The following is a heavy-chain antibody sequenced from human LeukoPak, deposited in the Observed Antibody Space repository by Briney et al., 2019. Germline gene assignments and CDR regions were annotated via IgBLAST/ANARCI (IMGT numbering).Heavy chain of an antibody. Sequence: ASVKVSFKASGYIFTRYYMHWVRQAPGQGLEWMGIIDPSGGSTSYAQNFQGGVTMTRDATTNTVYLELSSLRSEDTAVYYCARDFGEMPNYWRQGTLVTVSS. J-gene: IGHJ4*02. D-gene: IGHD5-24*01. CDR3: ARDFGEMPNY. V-gene: IGHV1-46*01. CDR2: IDPSGGST. CDR1: GYIFTRYY.